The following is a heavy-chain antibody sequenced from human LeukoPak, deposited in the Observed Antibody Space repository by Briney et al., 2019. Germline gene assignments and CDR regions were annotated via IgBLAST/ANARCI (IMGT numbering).Heavy chain of an antibody. D-gene: IGHD3-3*01. V-gene: IGHV3-21*01. J-gene: IGHJ5*01. CDR1: RFTFSSYS. Sequence: GGSLRLSCAASRFTFSSYSMNWVRQAPGKGLEWVSSISSSSSHIYYLDSVKGRFTISRDNAKNSLFLQMNSLRVEDTAMYYCARSGYMGFEFWSGHPDSWGQGTLVTVSS. CDR3: ARSGYMGFEFWSGHPDS. CDR2: ISSSSSHI.